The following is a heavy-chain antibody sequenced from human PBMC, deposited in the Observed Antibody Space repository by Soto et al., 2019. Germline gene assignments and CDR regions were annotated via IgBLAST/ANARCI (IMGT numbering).Heavy chain of an antibody. D-gene: IGHD4-17*01. CDR3: ARDPRYDYGDLSHVFDS. CDR1: GGSMSRGDYY. J-gene: IGHJ3*02. V-gene: IGHV4-30-4*01. CDR2: IYHTGST. Sequence: QVQLLESGPGLVKPSQTLSLTCTGSGGSMSRGDYYWSWIRQPPGKGREWIGFIYHTGSTYYSPSLQNPVAIAVDTSTNQSSLKLSSVPAAVTSVYFCARDPRYDYGDLSHVFDSWGQGTRVTVSS.